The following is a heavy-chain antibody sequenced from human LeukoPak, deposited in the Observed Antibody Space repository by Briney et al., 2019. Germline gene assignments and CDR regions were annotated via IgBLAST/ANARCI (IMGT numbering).Heavy chain of an antibody. V-gene: IGHV2-5*01. CDR1: GFSLSTSGVG. D-gene: IGHD6-19*01. CDR2: IYRNDDK. Sequence: SGPTLVKPTQTLTLTCTFSGFSLSTSGVGVGWIRQPPGKALEWLALIYRNDDKRYSPSLKSRLTITKDTSKNQVVLTMTNMDPVDTATYYCAHTRYTSGWYVGDWFDPWGQGTLVTVSS. CDR3: AHTRYTSGWYVGDWFDP. J-gene: IGHJ5*02.